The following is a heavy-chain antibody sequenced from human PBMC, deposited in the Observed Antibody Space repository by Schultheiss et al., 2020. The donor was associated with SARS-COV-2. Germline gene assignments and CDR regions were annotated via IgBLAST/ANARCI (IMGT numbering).Heavy chain of an antibody. D-gene: IGHD6-19*01. CDR1: GGSITSGSYY. CDR3: ARVGLAVAGILGC. J-gene: IGHJ4*02. CDR2: IYTSGST. V-gene: IGHV4-61*09. Sequence: SETLSLTCTVSGGSITSGSYYWSWIRQPAGKRLEWIGQIYTSGSTNYNPSLKSRVTISVDTSKNQFSLKLSSVTAADTAVYYCARVGLAVAGILGCWGQGTLVTVSS.